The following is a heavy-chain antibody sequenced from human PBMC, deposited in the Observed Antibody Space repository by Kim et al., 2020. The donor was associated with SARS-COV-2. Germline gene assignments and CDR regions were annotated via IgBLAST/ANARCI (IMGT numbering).Heavy chain of an antibody. Sequence: GGSLRLSCGASGFTLGSHGMAWVRQAPGKGLEWVSIVCFDDRGTYYADSMKGRFTISRDNSKNTLFLQMNGLRAADTAKYYCARARSGGCGGQLDFWGQGTVVTVSS. CDR3: ARARSGGCGGQLDF. CDR1: GFTLGSHG. D-gene: IGHD3-10*01. CDR2: VCFDDRGT. J-gene: IGHJ4*02. V-gene: IGHV3-23*03.